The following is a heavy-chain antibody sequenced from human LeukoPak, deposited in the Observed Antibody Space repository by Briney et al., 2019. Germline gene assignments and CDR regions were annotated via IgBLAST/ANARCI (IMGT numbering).Heavy chain of an antibody. Sequence: PSETLSLPCTVSGGSISSSSYYWGWIRQPPGKGLEWIGSIYYSGSTYYNPSLKSRVTISVDTSKNQFSLKLSSVTAADAAVYYCARGDIVVVPAADGYFDYWGQGTLVTVSS. D-gene: IGHD2-2*01. CDR1: GGSISSSSYY. CDR3: ARGDIVVVPAADGYFDY. J-gene: IGHJ4*02. CDR2: IYYSGST. V-gene: IGHV4-39*01.